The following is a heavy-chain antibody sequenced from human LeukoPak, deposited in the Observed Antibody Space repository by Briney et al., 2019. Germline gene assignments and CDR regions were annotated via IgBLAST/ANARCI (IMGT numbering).Heavy chain of an antibody. Sequence: GGSLRLSCAASRFTFSSYAMSWVRQAPGKGLDWVSVFSGSGETTYYADSVKGRFTISRDNSKNTLYLQMNTLRAEDTAVYYCARDVGLNDYWGQGTLVTVSS. V-gene: IGHV3-23*01. CDR3: ARDVGLNDY. J-gene: IGHJ4*02. CDR1: RFTFSSYA. CDR2: FSGSGETT. D-gene: IGHD2-15*01.